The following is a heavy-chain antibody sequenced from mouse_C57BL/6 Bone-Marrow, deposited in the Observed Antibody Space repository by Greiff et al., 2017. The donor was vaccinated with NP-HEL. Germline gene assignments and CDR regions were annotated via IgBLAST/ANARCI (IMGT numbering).Heavy chain of an antibody. J-gene: IGHJ1*03. CDR2: IDPSDSYT. CDR3: AREAITTVVAFYWYFDV. CDR1: GYTFTSYW. V-gene: IGHV1-50*01. Sequence: QVHVKQPGAELVKPGASVKLSCKASGYTFTSYWMQWVKQRPGQGLEWIGEIDPSDSYTNYNQKFKGKATLTVDTSSSTAYMQLSSLTSEDSAVYYCAREAITTVVAFYWYFDVWGTGTTVTVSS. D-gene: IGHD1-1*01.